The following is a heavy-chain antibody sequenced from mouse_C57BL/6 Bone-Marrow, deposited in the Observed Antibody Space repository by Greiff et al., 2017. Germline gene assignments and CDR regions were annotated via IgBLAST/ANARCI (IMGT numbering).Heavy chain of an antibody. V-gene: IGHV1-59*01. CDR1: GYTFTSYW. J-gene: IGHJ1*03. Sequence: QVQLKQSGAELVRPGTSVKLSCKASGYTFTSYWMHWVKQRPGQGLEWIGVIDPSDSYTNYNQKFKGKATLTVDTSSSTAYMQLSSLTSEDSAVYYCARSGVWGTGTTVTVSS. D-gene: IGHD3-1*01. CDR3: ARSGV. CDR2: IDPSDSYT.